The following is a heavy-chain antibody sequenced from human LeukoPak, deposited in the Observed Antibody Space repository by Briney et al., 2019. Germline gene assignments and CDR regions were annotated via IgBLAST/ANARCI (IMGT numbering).Heavy chain of an antibody. Sequence: GGSLRLSCAASGFTLSTYWMNWYRQAPGKGLEWVGNINQDASEINYVDSVRGRFTISRDNAKNSLHLQMNSLRAEDTAVYYCATDRDNSDWEKRFDSWGQGSLVTVSS. J-gene: IGHJ4*02. CDR1: GFTLSTYW. V-gene: IGHV3-7*01. D-gene: IGHD2-21*02. CDR3: ATDRDNSDWEKRFDS. CDR2: INQDASEI.